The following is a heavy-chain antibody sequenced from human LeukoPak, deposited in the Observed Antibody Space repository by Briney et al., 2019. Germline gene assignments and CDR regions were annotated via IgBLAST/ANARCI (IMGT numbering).Heavy chain of an antibody. CDR1: GFTYRTYS. CDR2: ISDSSAM. CDR3: ARDGGYSGFDADC. V-gene: IGHV3-48*01. Sequence: GGSLRLSCAASGFTYRTYSMKWVRQAPGKGLEWVSYISDSSAMYYADSVRGRFTISRENDKNSLFLQMNSLRAEDTAVYYCARDGGYSGFDADCWGQGTLVTVSS. J-gene: IGHJ4*02. D-gene: IGHD5-12*01.